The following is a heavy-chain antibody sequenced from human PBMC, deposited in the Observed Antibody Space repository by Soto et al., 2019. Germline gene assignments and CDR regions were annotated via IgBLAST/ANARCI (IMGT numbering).Heavy chain of an antibody. D-gene: IGHD2-15*01. CDR2: ITVNGDTT. CDR3: AKSVTQWRYGMDV. V-gene: IGHV3-23*01. CDR1: GFTFSAFA. J-gene: IGHJ6*02. Sequence: AGGSLRLSCAAFGFTFSAFAMTWVRRIPGKGLEWVSGITVNGDTTYYADSVKGRFTISRVNSKSTLYLQMNSLSAEDTAIYYCAKSVTQWRYGMDVWGQGTTVTVSS.